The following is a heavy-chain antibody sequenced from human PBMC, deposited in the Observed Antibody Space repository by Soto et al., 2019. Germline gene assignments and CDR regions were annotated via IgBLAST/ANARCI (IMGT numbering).Heavy chain of an antibody. D-gene: IGHD6-13*01. CDR2: IWYDGSNK. Sequence: QVQLVESGGGVVQPGRSLRLSCAASGFTFSSYGMHWVRQAPGKGLEWVAVIWYDGSNKYYADSVKGRFTISRDNSKNTLYLQRTSQRAEDTAVYYCARALTRKKKAAAGTVLAFDIWGQGTMVTVSS. CDR3: ARALTRKKKAAAGTVLAFDI. J-gene: IGHJ3*02. CDR1: GFTFSSYG. V-gene: IGHV3-33*01.